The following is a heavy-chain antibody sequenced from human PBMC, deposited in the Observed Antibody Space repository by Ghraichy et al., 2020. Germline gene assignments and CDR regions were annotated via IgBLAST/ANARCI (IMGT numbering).Heavy chain of an antibody. D-gene: IGHD2/OR15-2a*01. V-gene: IGHV3-66*04. CDR2: IYSGGDT. Sequence: GESMNISCAASGFSVGSNYMSWVRQAPGKGLEWVSCIYSGGDTHYADSVKGRFTISRDSSKNTLYLQMNSLRAEDTAVYYCARRPGNWGHGTLVTVSS. CDR3: ARRPGN. J-gene: IGHJ4*01. CDR1: GFSVGSNY.